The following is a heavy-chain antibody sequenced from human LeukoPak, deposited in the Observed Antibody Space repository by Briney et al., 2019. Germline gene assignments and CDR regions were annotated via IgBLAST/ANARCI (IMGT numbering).Heavy chain of an antibody. V-gene: IGHV4-59*01. Sequence: SETLSLTCTVSGGSIRSYYWSWIRQPPGKGLEWIGYIYWSGRTHYNPSLKSRVTISVDTSKNEFSLNLNSVTAADTAVYYCARGWLEQLFDSWGQGALVTVSS. CDR3: ARGWLEQLFDS. CDR1: GGSIRSYY. J-gene: IGHJ4*02. D-gene: IGHD5-24*01. CDR2: IYWSGRT.